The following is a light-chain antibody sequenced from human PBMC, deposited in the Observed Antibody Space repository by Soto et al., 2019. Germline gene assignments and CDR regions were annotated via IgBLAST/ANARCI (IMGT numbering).Light chain of an antibody. Sequence: ESVLTQSPGTLSLSPGERATLSCSTSQSVSSNYLAWYQQKPGQAPRLLIYGASNRATGIPDRFSGGGSGTDFTLTISRLEPEDFAVYYCQHYGSSFTFGQGTRLEIK. J-gene: IGKJ5*01. CDR1: QSVSSNY. CDR3: QHYGSSFT. V-gene: IGKV3-20*01. CDR2: GAS.